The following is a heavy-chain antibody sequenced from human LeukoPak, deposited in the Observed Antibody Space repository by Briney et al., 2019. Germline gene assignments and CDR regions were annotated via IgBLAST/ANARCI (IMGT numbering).Heavy chain of an antibody. D-gene: IGHD3-22*01. J-gene: IGHJ4*02. Sequence: GGSLRLSCAASGFTFTTYAMNWVRQAPGKGLEWVSAISPSGRTTDYADSVKGRFTISRDNSKNTLYLQMNSLRAEDTAVYYCAREKGYYYDSSGQLLPLDYWGQGTLVTVSS. CDR1: GFTFTTYA. CDR3: AREKGYYYDSSGQLLPLDY. CDR2: ISPSGRTT. V-gene: IGHV3-23*01.